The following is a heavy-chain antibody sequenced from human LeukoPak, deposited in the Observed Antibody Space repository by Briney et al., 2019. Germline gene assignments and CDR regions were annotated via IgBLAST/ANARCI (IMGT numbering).Heavy chain of an antibody. CDR1: GVSMSAYQ. Sequence: SETLSLTCTVSGVSMSAYQWSWVRQPPEKGLEWIGCINTKGQTSYNPSLKSRVTTSVDTSKSQFSLRLTSVTAADTAVYYCATSNDAKIAPFDHWGQGAPVTVSS. CDR3: ATSNDAKIAPFDH. CDR2: INTKGQT. V-gene: IGHV4-4*09. J-gene: IGHJ4*02. D-gene: IGHD2-21*01.